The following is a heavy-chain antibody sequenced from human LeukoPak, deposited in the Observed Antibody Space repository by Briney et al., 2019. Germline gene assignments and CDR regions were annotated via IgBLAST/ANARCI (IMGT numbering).Heavy chain of an antibody. CDR1: GYTFTSYD. CDR3: ARGIGYGDYVRYYYYMDV. J-gene: IGHJ6*03. CDR2: MNPNSGNT. D-gene: IGHD4-17*01. Sequence: ASVKVSCKXSGYTFTSYDINWVRQATGQGLEWMGWMNPNSGNTGYAQKFQGRVTITRNTSISTAYMELSSLRSEDTAVYYCARGIGYGDYVRYYYYMDVWGKGTTVTVSS. V-gene: IGHV1-8*03.